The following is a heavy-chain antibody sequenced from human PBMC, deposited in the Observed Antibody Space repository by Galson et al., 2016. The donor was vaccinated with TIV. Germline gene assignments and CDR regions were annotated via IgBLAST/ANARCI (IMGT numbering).Heavy chain of an antibody. CDR1: GFSFSRNA. Sequence: SLRLSCAASGFSFSRNAMHWVRQAPGRGLEWVAVISYDGTNKYYPDSVKGRFTISRDNSKNTLYLQMNGLRAEDTGVYYCARDRIVDATYYYYYYGMDVWGQGTAVTVSS. D-gene: IGHD1-26*01. CDR2: ISYDGTNK. CDR3: ARDRIVDATYYYYYYGMDV. J-gene: IGHJ6*02. V-gene: IGHV3-30*14.